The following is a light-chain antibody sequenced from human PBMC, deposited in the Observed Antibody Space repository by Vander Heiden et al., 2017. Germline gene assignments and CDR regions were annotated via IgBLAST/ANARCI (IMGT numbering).Light chain of an antibody. CDR1: SLRSYY. CDR2: GKN. Sequence: SSELTQDPAVSVALGQTVRITCQGDSLRSYYASWYQQKPGQAPVLVIYGKNNRPSGIPDRFSGSSSGNTASSTITGAQAEDEADYYCNSRDNSGNHLVVFGGGTKLTGL. V-gene: IGLV3-19*01. CDR3: NSRDNSGNHLVV. J-gene: IGLJ2*01.